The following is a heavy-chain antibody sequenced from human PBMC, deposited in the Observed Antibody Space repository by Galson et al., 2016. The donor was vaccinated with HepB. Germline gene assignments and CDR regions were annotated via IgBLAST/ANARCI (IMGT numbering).Heavy chain of an antibody. V-gene: IGHV1-8*01. D-gene: IGHD3-16*01. J-gene: IGHJ6*02. CDR3: AKIGGKAWADYSYGLDV. Sequence: SVKVSCKASGYDFSSFDINWVRQATGQGLEWMGWMTPKNGDTGYVQKFKGRVAMTRDTSTATAFMELTGLTSEDTAVYYCAKIGGKAWADYSYGLDVWGPGTSVTVSS. CDR2: MTPKNGDT. CDR1: GYDFSSFD.